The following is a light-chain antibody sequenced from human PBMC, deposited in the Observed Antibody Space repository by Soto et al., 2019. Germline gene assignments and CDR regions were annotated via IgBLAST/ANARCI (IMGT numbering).Light chain of an antibody. J-gene: IGKJ1*01. V-gene: IGKV3-20*01. Sequence: EIVLTQFPGTLSLSPGERATLSCRASQSVGSNYLAWHQQRPGQPPNLLIFGASHRAPDIPDRFSCSGSGTDFTLTISRLEPEDFAVYYCQQYGSSIKTFGQGTKVEIK. CDR1: QSVGSNY. CDR2: GAS. CDR3: QQYGSSIKT.